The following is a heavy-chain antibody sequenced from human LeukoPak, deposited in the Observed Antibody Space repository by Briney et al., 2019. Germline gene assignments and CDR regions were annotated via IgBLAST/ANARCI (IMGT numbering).Heavy chain of an antibody. J-gene: IGHJ4*02. D-gene: IGHD3-22*01. CDR2: IYYSGST. Sequence: SETLSLTCTVSGGSISSSSYYWGWIRQPPGKGLEWIGSIYYSGSTYYNPSLKSRVTISVGTSKNQFSLKLSSVTAADTAVYYCARIGTIVVVWYYFDYWGQGTLVTVSS. CDR3: ARIGTIVVVWYYFDY. CDR1: GGSISSSSYY. V-gene: IGHV4-39*01.